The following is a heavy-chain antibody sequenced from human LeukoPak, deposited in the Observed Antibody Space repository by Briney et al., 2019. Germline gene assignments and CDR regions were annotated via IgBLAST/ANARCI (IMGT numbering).Heavy chain of an antibody. D-gene: IGHD3-10*01. V-gene: IGHV1-2*02. CDR1: GYTFTGYY. CDR2: INPNSGGT. CDR3: AKLLWFGELFPMDV. Sequence: ASVKVSCKASGYTFTGYYMHWVRQAPGQGLEWMGWINPNSGGTNYAQKFQGRVTMTRDTSISTAYMELSRLRSDDTAVYYCAKLLWFGELFPMDVWGQGTAVTVSS. J-gene: IGHJ6*02.